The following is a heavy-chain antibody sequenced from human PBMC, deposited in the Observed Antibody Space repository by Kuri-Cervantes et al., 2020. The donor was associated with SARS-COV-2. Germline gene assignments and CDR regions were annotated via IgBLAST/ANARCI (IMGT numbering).Heavy chain of an antibody. J-gene: IGHJ6*03. D-gene: IGHD6-19*01. CDR2: IYYSGST. CDR1: GGSISGYY. CDR3: ARTYSSGWYYYYYMDV. V-gene: IGHV4-59*01. Sequence: SETLSLTCTVSGGSISGYYWGWIRQPPGKGLEWIGYIYYSGSTNYNPSLKSRVTISVDTSKNQFSLKLSSVTAADTAVYYCARTYSSGWYYYYYMDVWGKGTTVTVS.